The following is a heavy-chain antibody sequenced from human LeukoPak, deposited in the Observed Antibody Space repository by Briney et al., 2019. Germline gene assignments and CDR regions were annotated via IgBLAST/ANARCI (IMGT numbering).Heavy chain of an antibody. CDR1: GYTLTELS. V-gene: IGHV1-24*01. CDR2: FDPEDGET. D-gene: IGHD3-22*01. J-gene: IGHJ4*02. Sequence: GASVKVSCKVSGYTLTELSMHWVRQAPGKGLEWMGGFDPEDGETIYAQKFQGRVTMTEDTSTDTAYMELSSLRSEDTAVYYCVVPAGISSGYYFSVWGQGTLVTVSS. CDR3: VVPAGISSGYYFSV.